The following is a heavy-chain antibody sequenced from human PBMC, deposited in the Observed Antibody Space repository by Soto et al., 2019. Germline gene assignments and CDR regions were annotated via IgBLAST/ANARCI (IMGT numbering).Heavy chain of an antibody. V-gene: IGHV4-30-4*01. Sequence: SETLSLTCTFSVGSISSGDYYCSWIRQPPGKGLEWIGYIYYSGSTYYNPSLKSRVTISVDTSKNQFSLKLSSVTAADTAVYYCARGHYSNYYYYGMDVWGQGPTV. D-gene: IGHD4-4*01. CDR2: IYYSGST. CDR3: ARGHYSNYYYYGMDV. CDR1: VGSISSGDYY. J-gene: IGHJ6*02.